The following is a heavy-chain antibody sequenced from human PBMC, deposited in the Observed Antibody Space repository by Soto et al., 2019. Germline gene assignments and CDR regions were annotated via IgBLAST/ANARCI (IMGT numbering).Heavy chain of an antibody. V-gene: IGHV3-74*01. J-gene: IGHJ6*03. CDR3: ARGSGEFSGYDSDYMDV. CDR1: GFTFSSYW. CDR2: INSDGSST. D-gene: IGHD5-12*01. Sequence: GGSLRLSCAASGFTFSSYWMHWVRQAPGKGLVWVSRINSDGSSTSYADSVKGRFTISGDNARNTLYLQMNSLRAEDTAVYYCARGSGEFSGYDSDYMDVWGKGTTVTVSS.